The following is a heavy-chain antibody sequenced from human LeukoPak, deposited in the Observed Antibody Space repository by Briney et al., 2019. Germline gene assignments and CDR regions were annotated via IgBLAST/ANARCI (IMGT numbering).Heavy chain of an antibody. Sequence: SETLSLTCTVSGGSISSYYWSWIRQPAGKGLEWIGHIYTSGSTNYNPSLKSRVTMSVDTSKNQFSLKLSSVTAADTAVYYCARDPSFYGSGYYFDYWGQGTLVTVSS. CDR2: IYTSGST. CDR1: GGSISSYY. V-gene: IGHV4-4*07. CDR3: ARDPSFYGSGYYFDY. J-gene: IGHJ4*02. D-gene: IGHD3-10*01.